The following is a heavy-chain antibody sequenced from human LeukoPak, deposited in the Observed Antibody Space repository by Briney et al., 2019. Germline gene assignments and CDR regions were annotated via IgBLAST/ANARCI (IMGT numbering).Heavy chain of an antibody. CDR2: ISSSSSYI. CDR3: ARAPIAVAGISFDY. D-gene: IGHD6-19*01. CDR1: GFTFSSYS. Sequence: NPGGSLRLSCAASGFTFSSYSMNWVRQAPGKGLEWVSSISSSSSYIYCADSVKGRFTISRDNAKNSLYLQMNSLRAEDTAVYYCARAPIAVAGISFDYWGQGTLVIVSS. V-gene: IGHV3-21*01. J-gene: IGHJ4*02.